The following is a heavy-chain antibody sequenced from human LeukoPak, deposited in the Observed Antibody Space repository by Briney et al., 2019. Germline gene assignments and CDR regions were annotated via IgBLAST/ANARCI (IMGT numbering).Heavy chain of an antibody. CDR3: ARRRDLYSGSYYPFDY. CDR2: IYPGNSGA. V-gene: IGHV5-51*01. D-gene: IGHD1-26*01. Sequence: GESLKISCKGSGYNFASYWIGWVRQMPGKGLEWMGIIYPGNSGARYSPSFQGQVTISADKSISTAYLQWSSLKASDTAMYYCARRRDLYSGSYYPFDYWGQGTLVTVSS. J-gene: IGHJ4*02. CDR1: GYNFASYW.